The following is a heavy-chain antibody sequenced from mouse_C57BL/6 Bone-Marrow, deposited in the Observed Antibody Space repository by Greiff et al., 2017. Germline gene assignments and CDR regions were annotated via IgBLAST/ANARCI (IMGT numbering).Heavy chain of an antibody. CDR1: GYSFTGYY. D-gene: IGHD1-1*01. CDR3: ARRTTVVAFDY. CDR2: IYPYNGVS. J-gene: IGHJ2*01. V-gene: IGHV1-31*01. Sequence: VHVKQSGPELVKPGASVKISCKASGYSFTGYYMHWVKQSHGNILDWLGYIYPYNGVSSYNQKFKGKATLTVDKSSSTAYMQLRSLTSEDSAVYYCARRTTVVAFDYWGQGTTLTVSS.